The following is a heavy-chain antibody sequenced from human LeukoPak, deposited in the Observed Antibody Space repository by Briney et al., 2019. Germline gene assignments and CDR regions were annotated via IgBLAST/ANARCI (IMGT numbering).Heavy chain of an antibody. J-gene: IGHJ4*02. V-gene: IGHV4-30-2*01. CDR3: ARGAGGVYY. D-gene: IGHD2-8*01. CDR2: IYHSGST. CDR1: GGSISSGGYY. Sequence: SETLSLTCTVSGGSISSGGYYWSWIRQPPGKGLEWIGYIYHSGSTYYNPSLKSRVTISVDTSKNQFSLKLSSVTAADTAVYYCARGAGGVYYWGQGTLVTVSS.